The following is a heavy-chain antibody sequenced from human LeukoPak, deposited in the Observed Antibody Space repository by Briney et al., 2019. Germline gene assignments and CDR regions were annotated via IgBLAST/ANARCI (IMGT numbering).Heavy chain of an antibody. CDR1: GYRFSNFW. CDR2: IYPGDSDT. D-gene: IGHD1-20*01. CDR3: ARLSGNGYYSDY. J-gene: IGHJ4*02. V-gene: IGHV5-51*01. Sequence: GESLKISCKGSGYRFSNFWIGWVRPMPGKGVEWMGIIYPGDSDTRYSPSFQGQVTISADKSISTAYLQWSSLKASDTAMYYCARLSGNGYYSDYWGQGTLVTVSS.